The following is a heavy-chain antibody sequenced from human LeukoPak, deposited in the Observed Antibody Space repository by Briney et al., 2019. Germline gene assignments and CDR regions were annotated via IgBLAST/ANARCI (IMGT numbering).Heavy chain of an antibody. Sequence: GGSLRLSCAASGFTFSSYWMHWVRQAPGKGLVWVSRINSDGSSTSYADSVKGRFNISRDNAKNTLYLQMNSLRAEGTAVYYCMSDVPTTVTTNDHWGQGTLVTVSS. CDR1: GFTFSSYW. CDR3: MSDVPTTVTTNDH. D-gene: IGHD4-17*01. CDR2: INSDGSST. V-gene: IGHV3-74*01. J-gene: IGHJ4*02.